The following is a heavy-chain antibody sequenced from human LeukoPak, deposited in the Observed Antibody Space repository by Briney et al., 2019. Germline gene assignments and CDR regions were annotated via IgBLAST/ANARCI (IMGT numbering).Heavy chain of an antibody. V-gene: IGHV4-59*02. CDR1: GDSVSSYY. D-gene: IGHD5-18*01. CDR2: IDHIGST. Sequence: SETLSLTCTVSGDSVSSYYWSWIRQSPGKRLEWIGYIDHIGSTNYNPSLNSRVAISVDTSKNQFSLKLSSVTAADTAVYYCARDADSFTFDYWGQGTLVTVSS. CDR3: ARDADSFTFDY. J-gene: IGHJ4*02.